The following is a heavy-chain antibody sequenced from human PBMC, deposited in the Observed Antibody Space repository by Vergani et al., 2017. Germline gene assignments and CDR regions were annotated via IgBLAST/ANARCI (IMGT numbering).Heavy chain of an antibody. V-gene: IGHV4-34*01. CDR2: INYSGST. Sequence: QVQLQQWGAGLLKPSETLSLTCAVHGGSFSGYYWSWIRQPPGKGLEWIGEINYSGSTNHNPSLKSRVTIAVVTSKNQFPLKLSAVTAADTAVYYCARAFSGTTGRGFDYWGQGTLVTVSS. D-gene: IGHD1-7*01. CDR3: ARAFSGTTGRGFDY. J-gene: IGHJ4*02. CDR1: GGSFSGYY.